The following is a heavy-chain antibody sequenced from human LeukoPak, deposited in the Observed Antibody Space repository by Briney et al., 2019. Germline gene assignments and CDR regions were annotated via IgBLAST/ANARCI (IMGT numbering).Heavy chain of an antibody. CDR3: ARQIRRSYGDYEVFDY. D-gene: IGHD4-17*01. Sequence: ASVKVSCKASGYTFTGYYIHWVRQAPGQGLECMVWMNPYNGGTNLAQKFQGRVTMTKDTSSSTVYMDLRRLRSDDTALYYCARQIRRSYGDYEVFDYWGQGTLVTVSS. J-gene: IGHJ4*02. V-gene: IGHV1-2*02. CDR2: MNPYNGGT. CDR1: GYTFTGYY.